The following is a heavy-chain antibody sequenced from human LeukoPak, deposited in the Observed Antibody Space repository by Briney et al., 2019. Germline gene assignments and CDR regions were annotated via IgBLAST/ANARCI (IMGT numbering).Heavy chain of an antibody. CDR3: AREEGRYCTNGVCYPTGGYYTYYSMDV. CDR2: INPNSGGT. J-gene: IGHJ6*03. D-gene: IGHD2-8*01. V-gene: IGHV1-2*02. Sequence: GASVKVSCKASGYTFTGYYMHWVRQAPGQGLEGMVWINPNSGGTNYAQKFQGRVTMTRDTSISTAYMELSRLRSEDTAVYYCAREEGRYCTNGVCYPTGGYYTYYSMDVWGKGPTVTVSS. CDR1: GYTFTGYY.